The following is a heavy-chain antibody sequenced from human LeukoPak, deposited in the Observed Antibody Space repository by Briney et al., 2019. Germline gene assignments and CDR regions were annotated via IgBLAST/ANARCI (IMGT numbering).Heavy chain of an antibody. D-gene: IGHD3-3*01. CDR1: GFTFSSYG. J-gene: IGHJ5*02. V-gene: IGHV3-30*18. CDR3: AKDGQRFLEWLLPNWFAP. CDR2: ISYDGSNK. Sequence: GRSLRLSCAASGFTFSSYGMHWVRQAPGKGLEWVAVISYDGSNKYYADSVKGRFTISRDNSKNTLYLQMNSLRAEDTAVYYCAKDGQRFLEWLLPNWFAPWGQGTLVTVSS.